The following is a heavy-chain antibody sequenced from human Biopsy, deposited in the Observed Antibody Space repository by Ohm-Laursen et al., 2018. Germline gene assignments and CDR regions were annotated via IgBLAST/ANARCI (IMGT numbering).Heavy chain of an antibody. J-gene: IGHJ5*01. V-gene: IGHV3-23*01. Sequence: SLRLSCAASGFTFHTYAMNWVRQAPGKGLEWVAHIDVSDYNTYYADSVRGRFTISRDNSKQMVHLEIIGLTADDTAVYYCVIQWGGCFFASWGQGALVTVSS. CDR2: IDVSDYNT. CDR1: GFTFHTYA. D-gene: IGHD3-16*01. CDR3: VIQWGGCFFAS.